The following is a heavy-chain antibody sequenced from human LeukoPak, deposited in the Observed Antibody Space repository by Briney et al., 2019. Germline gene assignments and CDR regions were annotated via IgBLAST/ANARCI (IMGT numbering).Heavy chain of an antibody. J-gene: IGHJ4*02. CDR2: IYYSGST. D-gene: IGHD3-22*01. CDR1: GGSISSSSYY. V-gene: IGHV4-39*01. CDR3: ARRVHYYYDSSGYYYFDY. Sequence: SETLSLTCTVSGGSISSSSYYWGWIRQPPGKGLEWIGRIYYSGSTYYNPSLKSRVTISVDTSKNQFSLKPSSVAAADTAVYYCARRVHYYYDSSGYYYFDYWGQGTLVTVSS.